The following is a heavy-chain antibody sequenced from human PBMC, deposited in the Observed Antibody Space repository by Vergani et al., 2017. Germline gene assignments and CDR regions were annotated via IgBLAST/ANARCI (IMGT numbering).Heavy chain of an antibody. CDR1: GFTFSSYA. D-gene: IGHD2-2*01. CDR2: VSTGTKSQ. J-gene: IGHJ3*01. Sequence: EVQLLESGGGLVQPGGSLRLSCAASGFTFSSYAMSWVRQAPGKGLEWVSFVSTGTKSQSYAESVKGRFTISRDSAKNSLYLQMDSLRAEDTAVYYCAREYSSTSGRAFDFWGQGTKVTVSS. CDR3: AREYSSTSGRAFDF. V-gene: IGHV3-48*01.